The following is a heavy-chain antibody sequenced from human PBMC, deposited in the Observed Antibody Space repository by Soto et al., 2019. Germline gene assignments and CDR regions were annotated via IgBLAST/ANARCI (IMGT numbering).Heavy chain of an antibody. Sequence: EVQLLESGGGLVQPGGSLSLSCAASGFPFSSYAMSWVRRAPGRGLEWVSGISGSGNSPYYADSVKGRFTISRDNSKNTLYLQMNSLRAEDTAVYYCAKSLRPYGDYNVWGQGTLVTVSS. CDR2: ISGSGNSP. CDR1: GFPFSSYA. CDR3: AKSLRPYGDYNV. J-gene: IGHJ4*02. D-gene: IGHD4-17*01. V-gene: IGHV3-23*01.